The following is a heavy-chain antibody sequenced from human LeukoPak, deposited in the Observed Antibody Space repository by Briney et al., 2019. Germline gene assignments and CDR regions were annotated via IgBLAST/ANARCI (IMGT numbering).Heavy chain of an antibody. CDR3: ARSGSETQNWFDP. CDR2: ISFDGSNK. Sequence: GGSLRLSCAASGFTFSSYTMHWVRQAPGKGLGWVAVISFDGSNKYFADSVKGRFTISRDNSKNTLYLQMNSLRAEDTAVYYCARSGSETQNWFDPWGQGTLVTVSS. CDR1: GFTFSSYT. D-gene: IGHD6-25*01. J-gene: IGHJ5*02. V-gene: IGHV3-30*04.